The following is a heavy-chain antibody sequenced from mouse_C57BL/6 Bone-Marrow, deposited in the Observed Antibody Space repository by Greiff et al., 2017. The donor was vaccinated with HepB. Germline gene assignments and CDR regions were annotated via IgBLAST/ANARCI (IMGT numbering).Heavy chain of an antibody. D-gene: IGHD1-1*01. V-gene: IGHV2-2*01. Sequence: VQLVESGPGLVQPSQSLSITCTVSGFSLTSYGVHWVRQSPGKGLEWLGVIWSGGSTDYNAAFISRLSISKDNSKSQVFFKMNSLKADDTAIYYCARGDYYGSSYGYFDVWGTGTTVTVSS. CDR1: GFSLTSYG. CDR2: IWSGGST. CDR3: ARGDYYGSSYGYFDV. J-gene: IGHJ1*03.